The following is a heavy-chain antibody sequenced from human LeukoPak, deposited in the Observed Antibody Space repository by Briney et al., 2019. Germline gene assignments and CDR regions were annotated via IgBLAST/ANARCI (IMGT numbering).Heavy chain of an antibody. Sequence: ASVKVSCKDCGDTFTGYYMHWVRQAPGQGLEWMGWINPNSGGTNYAQKFQGRVTMTRDTSISTAYMELSMLRSDDTAVYYCARDHLSLGGRYLYDFDYWGQGTLVTVSS. J-gene: IGHJ4*02. V-gene: IGHV1-2*02. CDR3: ARDHLSLGGRYLYDFDY. D-gene: IGHD1-26*01. CDR2: INPNSGGT. CDR1: GDTFTGYY.